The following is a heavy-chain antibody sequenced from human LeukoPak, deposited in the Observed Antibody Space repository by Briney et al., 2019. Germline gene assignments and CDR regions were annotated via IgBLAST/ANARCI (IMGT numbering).Heavy chain of an antibody. CDR2: ISGSGGST. V-gene: IGHV3-23*01. CDR3: ARSRLVGATTPRYYFDY. Sequence: GGSLRLSCAASGFTFSSYAMSWVRQAPGKGLEWVSPISGSGGSTYYADSVKGRFTISRDNSKNTLYLQMNSLRAEDTAVYYCARSRLVGATTPRYYFDYWGQGTLVTVSS. J-gene: IGHJ4*02. D-gene: IGHD1-26*01. CDR1: GFTFSSYA.